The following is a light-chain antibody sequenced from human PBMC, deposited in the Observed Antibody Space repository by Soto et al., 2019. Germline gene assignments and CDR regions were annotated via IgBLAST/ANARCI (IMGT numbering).Light chain of an antibody. CDR1: QTIDSW. Sequence: DIQMTQSPSALSASVGDRVTSTCRASQTIDSWLAWYQQRPGKPPNLLIYKASTLASGVPSRFSGSGSGTEFTLTINSLQPDDFATYYCQQYHIYSGTFGQGTRGDIK. CDR2: KAS. V-gene: IGKV1-5*03. J-gene: IGKJ1*01. CDR3: QQYHIYSGT.